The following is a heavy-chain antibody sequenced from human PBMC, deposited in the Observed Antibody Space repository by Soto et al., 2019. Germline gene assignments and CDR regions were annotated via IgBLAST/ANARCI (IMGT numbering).Heavy chain of an antibody. J-gene: IGHJ6*03. V-gene: IGHV3-33*01. CDR3: ARAGLGITMVRGVTYYYYYYMDV. CDR2: IWYDGSNK. CDR1: GFTFSSYG. D-gene: IGHD3-10*01. Sequence: GGSLRLSCAASGFTFSSYGMHWVRQAPGKGLEWVAVIWYDGSNKYYADSVKGRFTISRDNSKNTLYLQMNSLRAEDTAVYYCARAGLGITMVRGVTYYYYYYMDVWGKGTTVTVSS.